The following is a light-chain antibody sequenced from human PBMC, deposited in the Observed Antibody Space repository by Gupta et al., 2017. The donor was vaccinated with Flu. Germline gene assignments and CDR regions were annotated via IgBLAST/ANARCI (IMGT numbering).Light chain of an antibody. CDR3: QQRNSFPRT. CDR1: QGISSY. V-gene: IGKV1-9*01. Sequence: PSFLSASAGDRVTITCRASQGISSYLAWYQQKPGKAPKLLIYAASTVQRGVPSRFSGSGSGTEFTLTISSLQPEDFATYYCQQRNSFPRTFGQGTKLEIK. CDR2: AAS. J-gene: IGKJ2*01.